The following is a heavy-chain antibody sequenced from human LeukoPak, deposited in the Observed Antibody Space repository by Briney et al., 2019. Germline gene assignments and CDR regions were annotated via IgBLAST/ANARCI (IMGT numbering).Heavy chain of an antibody. V-gene: IGHV3-30*04. D-gene: IGHD6-6*01. CDR2: ISYDGSNK. CDR3: AGTSYYFDY. J-gene: IGHJ4*02. CDR1: GFTFSSYA. Sequence: GRSLRLSCAASGFTFSSYAMHWVRQAPGKGLEWVAVISYDGSNKYYADSVKGRFTISRDNSKNTLYLQMNSLRAEDTAVYYCAGTSYYFDYWGQGTLVTVSS.